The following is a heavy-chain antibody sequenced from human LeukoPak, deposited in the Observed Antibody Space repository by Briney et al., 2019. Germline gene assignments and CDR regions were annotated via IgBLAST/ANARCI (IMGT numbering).Heavy chain of an antibody. CDR2: INSDGSAT. Sequence: GGSLRLYCAASGFPFSSYWMHWVRQVPGKGLLWVSRINSDGSATIYADSVRGRFTISRDNAKNTLYLQMSGLRVEDTAVYHCASDSPYYGMDVWGQGTTVTVSS. CDR3: ASDSPYYGMDV. J-gene: IGHJ6*02. V-gene: IGHV3-74*01. CDR1: GFPFSSYW.